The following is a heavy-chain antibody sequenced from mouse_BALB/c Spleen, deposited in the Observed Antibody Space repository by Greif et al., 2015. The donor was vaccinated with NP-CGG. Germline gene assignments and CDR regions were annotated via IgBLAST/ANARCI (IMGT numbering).Heavy chain of an antibody. CDR1: GYTFTSYY. J-gene: IGHJ3*01. CDR3: TRWSAY. V-gene: IGHV1S81*02. CDR2: INPSNGGT. Sequence: VQLQESGAELVKPGASVKLSCKASGYTFTSYYMYWVKQRPGQGLEWIGEINPSNGGTNFYEKFKSKATLTVDKSSSTAYMQLSSLASEDSAVYYCTRWSAYWGQGTLVTVSA.